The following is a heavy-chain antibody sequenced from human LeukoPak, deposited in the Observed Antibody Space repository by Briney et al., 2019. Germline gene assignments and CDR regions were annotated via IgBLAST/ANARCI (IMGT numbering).Heavy chain of an antibody. CDR2: LNWNGAST. D-gene: IGHD1-26*01. V-gene: IGHV3-20*04. J-gene: IGHJ4*02. CDR3: ASAMGATNGAWGDY. CDR1: GFTFDDYG. Sequence: GGSLRLSCAASGFTFDDYGLSWVRHVPGKGLEWVSGLNWNGASTGYADSVRGRFTISRDNAKNSLYLQMNSLRAEDTAVYYCASAMGATNGAWGDYWGQGTLVTVSS.